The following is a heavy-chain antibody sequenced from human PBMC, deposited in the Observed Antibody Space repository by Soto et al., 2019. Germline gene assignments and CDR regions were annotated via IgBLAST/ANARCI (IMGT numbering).Heavy chain of an antibody. CDR3: ARDQGIASSGPFEY. CDR2: IYHSGNT. D-gene: IGHD6-13*01. Sequence: TSETLSLTCTVSGDSISNYYWSWIRQAPGKGLEWIGFIYHSGNTNYNPSLKSRVTMSIDTSKSQFSLKLNSVTAADTAVYYCARDQGIASSGPFEYWGPGTLVTVSS. V-gene: IGHV4-59*01. CDR1: GDSISNYY. J-gene: IGHJ4*02.